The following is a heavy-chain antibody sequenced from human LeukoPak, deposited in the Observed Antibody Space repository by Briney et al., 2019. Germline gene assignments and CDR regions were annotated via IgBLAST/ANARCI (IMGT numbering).Heavy chain of an antibody. CDR1: GFTVSTNY. CDR2: IKQDGSEK. CDR3: ARGFGTTDY. Sequence: GGSLRLSCAASGFTVSTNYMSWVRQAPGKGLEWVANIKQDGSEKYYVDSVKGRFTISRDNAKNSLYLQMNSLRAEDTAVYYCARGFGTTDYWGQGTLVTVSS. D-gene: IGHD3/OR15-3a*01. J-gene: IGHJ4*02. V-gene: IGHV3-7*01.